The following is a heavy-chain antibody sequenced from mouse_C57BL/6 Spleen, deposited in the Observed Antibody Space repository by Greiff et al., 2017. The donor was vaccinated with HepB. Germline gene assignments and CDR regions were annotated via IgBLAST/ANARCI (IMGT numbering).Heavy chain of an antibody. V-gene: IGHV2-2*01. D-gene: IGHD2-4*01. Sequence: VQVVESGPGLVQPSQSLSITCTVSGFSLTSYGVHWVRQSPGKGLEWLGVIWSGGSTDYNAAFISRLSISKDNSKSQVFFKMNSLQADDTAIYYGARRDYDYDEAYYYAMDYWGQGTSVTVSS. CDR3: ARRDYDYDEAYYYAMDY. CDR1: GFSLTSYG. CDR2: IWSGGST. J-gene: IGHJ4*01.